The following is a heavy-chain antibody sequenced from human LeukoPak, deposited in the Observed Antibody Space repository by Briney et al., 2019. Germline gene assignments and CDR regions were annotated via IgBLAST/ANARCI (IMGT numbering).Heavy chain of an antibody. CDR2: INWNGGST. D-gene: IGHD3-3*01. J-gene: IGHJ6*03. CDR1: GFTFDDYG. CDR3: PRLNDFYYYYYDMWV. Sequence: GGSVRLSCAAPGFTFDDYGMSWVRQAPGKGLVWGSGINWNGGSTGYADSVKGRFSISRDNAKNSLYLQMNSLRAEDTALYYCPRLNDFYYYYYDMWVEGKTTTVSVSS. V-gene: IGHV3-20*04.